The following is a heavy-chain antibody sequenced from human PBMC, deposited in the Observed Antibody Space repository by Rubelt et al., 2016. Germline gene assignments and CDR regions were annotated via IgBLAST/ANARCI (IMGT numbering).Heavy chain of an antibody. V-gene: IGHV3-30*04. CDR3: VRDSRRSAWHVNFDN. J-gene: IGHJ4*02. D-gene: IGHD2-15*01. CDR2: ISYDGTNK. CDR1: GFTNYA. Sequence: GGGVVQPGRSLRLSCAASGFTNYAMHWVRQAPGKGLEWVAVISYDGTNKYYADSVKGRFTISRDNSKNTLFLQMNSLRGEDTAVDYCVRDSRRSAWHVNFDNWGQGTLVTVSS.